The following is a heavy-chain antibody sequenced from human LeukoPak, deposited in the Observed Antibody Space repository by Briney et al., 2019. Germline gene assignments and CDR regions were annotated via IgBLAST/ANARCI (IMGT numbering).Heavy chain of an antibody. Sequence: ASVKVSCKASGYTFTGYYMHWVRQAPGQGLEWMGRINPNSGCTNYAQKFQGRVTMTRDTSISTAYMELSRLRSDDTAVYYCARVRFDDYVWGARGADYWGQGTLVTVSS. V-gene: IGHV1-2*06. J-gene: IGHJ4*02. CDR1: GYTFTGYY. D-gene: IGHD3-16*01. CDR2: INPNSGCT. CDR3: ARVRFDDYVWGARGADY.